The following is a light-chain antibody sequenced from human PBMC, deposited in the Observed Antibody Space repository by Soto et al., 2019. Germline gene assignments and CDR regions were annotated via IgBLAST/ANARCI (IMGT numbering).Light chain of an antibody. V-gene: IGKV3-20*01. CDR3: QQYGGSPYT. Sequence: EIVLTQSPGTLSLSPGERATLSCRASQSVRSNYLAWYQQKPGQAPRLLIYGASSRATGIPDRFSGTGSGTDFTLTISRLEPEYVAVYYCQQYGGSPYTFGQGTKLEIK. CDR2: GAS. CDR1: QSVRSNY. J-gene: IGKJ2*01.